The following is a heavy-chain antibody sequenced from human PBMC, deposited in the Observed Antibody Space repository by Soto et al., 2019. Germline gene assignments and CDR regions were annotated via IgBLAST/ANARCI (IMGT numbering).Heavy chain of an antibody. J-gene: IGHJ6*02. Sequence: ESGPTLVNPTETLTLTCTVSGFSLTTGKMGVSWIRQPPGKALEWLAHIFSDNERSYSTSLQGRLTISKDTSGSQVVLSMTNVDPVDTDTYYCARMKVDSYQFYYAMDVWGQGTTVTVSS. CDR3: ARMKVDSYQFYYAMDV. V-gene: IGHV2-26*01. CDR1: GFSLTTGKMG. CDR2: IFSDNER. D-gene: IGHD3-9*01.